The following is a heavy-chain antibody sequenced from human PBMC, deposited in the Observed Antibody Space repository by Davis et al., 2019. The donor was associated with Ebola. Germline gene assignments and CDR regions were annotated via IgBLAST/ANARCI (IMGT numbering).Heavy chain of an antibody. Sequence: MPGGSLRLSCTVSGGSISTSSYYWGWIRQPPGKGLEWIGSIYYSGSTNYNPSLKSRVTISVDTSKNQFSLKLSSVTAADTAVYYCSRGIAPDYWGQGTLVTVSS. CDR2: IYYSGST. CDR3: SRGIAPDY. D-gene: IGHD2-15*01. J-gene: IGHJ4*02. CDR1: GGSISTSSYY. V-gene: IGHV4-39*07.